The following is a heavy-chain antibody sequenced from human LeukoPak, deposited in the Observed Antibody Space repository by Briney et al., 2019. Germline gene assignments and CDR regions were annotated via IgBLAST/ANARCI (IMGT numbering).Heavy chain of an antibody. J-gene: IGHJ4*02. CDR3: ARPTATVTTSLKF. V-gene: IGHV1-2*02. Sequence: ASVKVSCKASGYTFTDYYMHWVRQAPGQGLEWMGCINPNTGGTNYAQRFQGRVTMTRDTSISAAYMELSRLRSDDTAVYYCARPTATVTTSLKFWGQGNLVTVSS. CDR1: GYTFTDYY. D-gene: IGHD4-17*01. CDR2: INPNTGGT.